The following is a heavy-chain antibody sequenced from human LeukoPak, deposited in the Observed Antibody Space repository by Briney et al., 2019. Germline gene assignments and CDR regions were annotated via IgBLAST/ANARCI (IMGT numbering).Heavy chain of an antibody. Sequence: GGSLRLSCAASGFTFSYYWMSWVRQASGKGLEWVANIKQDGSVKYYLHSVRGRFTISRDNAKNSLFLQMSSLRVEDTAVYYCATSDVDTAMVSYWGQGTLVTVSS. CDR2: IKQDGSVK. D-gene: IGHD5-18*01. J-gene: IGHJ4*02. V-gene: IGHV3-7*01. CDR1: GFTFSYYW. CDR3: ATSDVDTAMVSY.